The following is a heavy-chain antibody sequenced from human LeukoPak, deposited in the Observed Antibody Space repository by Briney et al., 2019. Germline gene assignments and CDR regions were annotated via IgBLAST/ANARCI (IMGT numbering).Heavy chain of an antibody. Sequence: ASVKVSCKTSGYTFTSYGLTWVRQAPGQGLEWMGWISTYNGNTNYAQNLQGRVTMTEDTSTDTAYMELSSLRSEDTAVYYCATGRPFLRFLECYFDYWGQGTLVTVSS. CDR2: ISTYNGNT. V-gene: IGHV1-18*01. CDR3: ATGRPFLRFLECYFDY. CDR1: GYTFTSYG. D-gene: IGHD3-3*01. J-gene: IGHJ4*02.